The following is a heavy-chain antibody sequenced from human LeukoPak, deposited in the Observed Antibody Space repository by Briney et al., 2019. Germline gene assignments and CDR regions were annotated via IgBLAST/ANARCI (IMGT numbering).Heavy chain of an antibody. V-gene: IGHV3-7*01. D-gene: IGHD3-10*02. CDR3: AELGTTMIGGV. CDR2: IKQDGSEK. J-gene: IGHJ6*04. CDR1: GFTFSSYW. Sequence: PGGSLRLSCAASGFTFSSYWMNWVRQAPGKGLEWVANIKQDGSEKYYVDSVKGRFTISRDNAKNSLYLQMNSLRAEDTAVYYCAELGTTMIGGVWGKGTTVTISS.